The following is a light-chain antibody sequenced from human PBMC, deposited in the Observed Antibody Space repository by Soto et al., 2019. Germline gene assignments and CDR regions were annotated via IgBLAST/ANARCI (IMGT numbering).Light chain of an antibody. V-gene: IGKV1-5*01. Sequence: DIQMTQSPSTLPASVGDRVTITCRASQSISNWLAWYPQKPGTAPKVLIYHASNLQSGVPSRFSGSGSGTEFTLTISSLQPDDFATYYCQQYNRYSFGQGTKVDIK. J-gene: IGKJ1*01. CDR3: QQYNRYS. CDR1: QSISNW. CDR2: HAS.